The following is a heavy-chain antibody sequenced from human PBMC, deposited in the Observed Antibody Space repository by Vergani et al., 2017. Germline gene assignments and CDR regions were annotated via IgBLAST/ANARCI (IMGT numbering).Heavy chain of an antibody. CDR3: ARASCSSTSCYPPLDWFDP. V-gene: IGHV4-4*07. CDR2: IYTSGST. D-gene: IGHD2-2*01. J-gene: IGHJ5*02. Sequence: QVQLQESGPGLVKPSETLSLTCTVSGGSISSYYWSWIRQPAGKGLEWIGRIYTSGSTNYNPPLKSRVTMSVDTSKNQFSLKLSSVTAAATAVYYCARASCSSTSCYPPLDWFDPWGQGTLVTVSS. CDR1: GGSISSYY.